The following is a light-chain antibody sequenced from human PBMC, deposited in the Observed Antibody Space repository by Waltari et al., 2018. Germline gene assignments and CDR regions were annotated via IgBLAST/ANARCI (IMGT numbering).Light chain of an antibody. CDR3: QQVYRYPHT. Sequence: DIQLTQSPSFLSASIGDRVTITCRASQDITNYLAWYQQKPGKAPNLLIYAASTLQSGVPSRFSGSESGAEFTLTIRSLQPEDFATYHCQQVYRYPHTFGGGTKVEIK. CDR1: QDITNY. J-gene: IGKJ4*01. V-gene: IGKV1-9*01. CDR2: AAS.